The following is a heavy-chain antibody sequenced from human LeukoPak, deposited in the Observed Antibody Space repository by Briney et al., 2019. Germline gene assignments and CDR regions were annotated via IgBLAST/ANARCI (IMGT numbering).Heavy chain of an antibody. CDR2: ISAYNGNT. D-gene: IGHD3-22*01. V-gene: IGHV1-18*01. J-gene: IGHJ4*02. CDR1: GYTFSSSG. CDR3: ARGRYYYDSSASYFDY. Sequence: APVKVSCKASGYTFSSSGISWVRQAPGQGLEWMGWISAYNGNTNYAQKLQGRVTMTTDTSTRTAYMELRSLRSDDTAVYYCARGRYYYDSSASYFDYWGQGTLVTVSS.